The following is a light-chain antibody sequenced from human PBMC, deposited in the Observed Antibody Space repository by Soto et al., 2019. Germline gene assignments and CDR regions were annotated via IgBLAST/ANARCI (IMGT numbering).Light chain of an antibody. J-gene: IGKJ1*01. V-gene: IGKV1-5*01. CDR3: QQYNPYTWT. CDR2: DAS. CDR1: QTISNW. Sequence: DIQMTQSPSTLSASVGDRVTITCRASQTISNWLAWYQQKPGRAPKLLIYDASSLESGVPSRFSGSGSGTEFTLTISSLQPDDFATYYCQQYNPYTWTFGQGTKVEIK.